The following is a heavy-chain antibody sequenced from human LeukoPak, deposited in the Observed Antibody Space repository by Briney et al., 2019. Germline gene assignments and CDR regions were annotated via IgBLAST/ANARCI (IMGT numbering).Heavy chain of an antibody. CDR3: AGYCSGGSCYPGHFDY. D-gene: IGHD2-15*01. V-gene: IGHV4-38-2*01. Sequence: SETLSLTCAVSGYSISSGYYWGWIRPPPGKGLEWIGSIYHSGSTYYNPSLKSRVTISVDTSKNQFSLKLSSVTTADTAVYYWAGYCSGGSCYPGHFDYWGQGTLVTVSS. J-gene: IGHJ4*02. CDR2: IYHSGST. CDR1: GYSISSGYY.